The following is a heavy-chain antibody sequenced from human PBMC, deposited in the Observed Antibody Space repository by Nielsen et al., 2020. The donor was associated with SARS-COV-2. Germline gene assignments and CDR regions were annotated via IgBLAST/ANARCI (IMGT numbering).Heavy chain of an antibody. CDR1: SGSISSYY. D-gene: IGHD1-1*01. J-gene: IGHJ4*02. CDR3: ARDSDGTGPFDY. Sequence: SATLSLTCTVSSGSISSYYWSWVRQPPGKGLEWIGYIYYSGSTNYNPSLKSRVTISLDTSRNQFSLKLSSVTAADTAIYYCARDSDGTGPFDYWGQGTLVTVSS. CDR2: IYYSGST. V-gene: IGHV4-59*01.